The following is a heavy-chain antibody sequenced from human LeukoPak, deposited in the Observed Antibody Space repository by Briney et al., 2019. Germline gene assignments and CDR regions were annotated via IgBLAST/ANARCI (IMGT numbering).Heavy chain of an antibody. V-gene: IGHV3-30-3*01. D-gene: IGHD3-10*01. CDR3: ARGSGSGSWLIDY. CDR1: GFTFSSYA. Sequence: PGRSLRLSCAASGFTFSSYAMHWVRQAPGKGLEWVAVISNVGSNENYADSVKGRFTISRDNSKNTLFLEMNSLGVEDTAVYHCARGSGSGSWLIDYWGQGTLVTVSS. J-gene: IGHJ4*02. CDR2: ISNVGSNE.